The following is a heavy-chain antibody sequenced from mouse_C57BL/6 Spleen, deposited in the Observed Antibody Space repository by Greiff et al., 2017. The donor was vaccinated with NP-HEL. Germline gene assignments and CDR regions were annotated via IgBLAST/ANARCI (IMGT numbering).Heavy chain of an antibody. CDR3: ARSVYYYGSSSNFDY. D-gene: IGHD1-1*01. Sequence: QVQLQQPGAELVKPGASVKMSCKASGYTFTSYWITWVKQRPGQGLEWIGDIYPGSGSTNYNEKFTSKATLTVDTSSSTAYMQLSSLTSEDSAVYYCARSVYYYGSSSNFDYWGQGTTLTVSS. V-gene: IGHV1-55*01. CDR2: IYPGSGST. CDR1: GYTFTSYW. J-gene: IGHJ2*01.